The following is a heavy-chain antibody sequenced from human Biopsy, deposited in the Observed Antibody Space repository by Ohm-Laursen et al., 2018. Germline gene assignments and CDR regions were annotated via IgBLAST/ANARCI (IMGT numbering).Heavy chain of an antibody. CDR1: GYTFTGYF. V-gene: IGHV1-2*02. Sequence: ASVKVSCNASGYTFTGYFLHWVRQAPGQGPEWMGWISPSSGGTNYAQKFQGRVTMIRDTSATTGCMELSSLRSDDTAVYYCTRDVMNPIGGLVARSDVFDVWGQGTMVTVSS. CDR2: ISPSSGGT. CDR3: TRDVMNPIGGLVARSDVFDV. D-gene: IGHD3-16*02. J-gene: IGHJ3*01.